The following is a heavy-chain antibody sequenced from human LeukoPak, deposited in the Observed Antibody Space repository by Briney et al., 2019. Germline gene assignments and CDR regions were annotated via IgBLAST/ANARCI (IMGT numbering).Heavy chain of an antibody. CDR3: ARSNPSVDYGDYAFDY. V-gene: IGHV4-4*07. Sequence: SETLSLTCTVSGGSISSYYWSWIRQPAGKGLEWIGRIYTSGSTNYNPSLKSRVTMSVDTSKIQFSLKLSSVTAADTAAYYCARSNPSVDYGDYAFDYWGQGTLVTVSS. CDR1: GGSISSYY. D-gene: IGHD4-17*01. CDR2: IYTSGST. J-gene: IGHJ4*02.